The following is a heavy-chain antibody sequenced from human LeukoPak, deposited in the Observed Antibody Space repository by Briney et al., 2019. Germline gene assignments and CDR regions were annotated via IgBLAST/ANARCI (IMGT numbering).Heavy chain of an antibody. Sequence: SETLSLTCTVSGGSISSGGYYWSWIRQHPGKGLEWIGYIYYSGSTYYNPSLKSRVTISVDTSKNQFSLKLSSVTAADTAVYYCARGGGYDHGWFDPWGQGTLVAVSS. J-gene: IGHJ5*02. V-gene: IGHV4-31*03. CDR1: GGSISSGGYY. CDR2: IYYSGST. D-gene: IGHD5-12*01. CDR3: ARGGGYDHGWFDP.